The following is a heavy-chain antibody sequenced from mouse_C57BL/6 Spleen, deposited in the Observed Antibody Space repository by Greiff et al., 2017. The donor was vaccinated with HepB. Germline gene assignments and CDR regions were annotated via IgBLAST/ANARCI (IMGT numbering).Heavy chain of an antibody. Sequence: EVQLVESGPGLVKPSQSLSLTCSVTGYSITSGYYWNWIRQFPGNKLEWMGYISYDGSNNYNPSLKNRISITRDTSKNQFFLKLNSVTTEDTATYYCASRLAGFAYWGQGTLVTVSA. V-gene: IGHV3-6*01. CDR1: GYSITSGYY. CDR3: ASRLAGFAY. CDR2: ISYDGSN. J-gene: IGHJ3*01.